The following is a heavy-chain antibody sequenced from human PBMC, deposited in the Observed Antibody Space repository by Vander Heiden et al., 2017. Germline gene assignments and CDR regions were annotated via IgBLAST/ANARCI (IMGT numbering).Heavy chain of an antibody. J-gene: IGHJ6*02. Sequence: QVQLVQSGAEVKKPGVSVKVSCKASGYTFTGYYMPGVRQAPGQGLEWMGWINPNSGGTNYAQKFQGRVTMTRDTSISTAYMELSRLRSDDTAVYYCARGQKVLLWFGEFRAYGMDVWGQGTTVTVSS. D-gene: IGHD3-10*01. V-gene: IGHV1-2*02. CDR2: INPNSGGT. CDR1: GYTFTGYY. CDR3: ARGQKVLLWFGEFRAYGMDV.